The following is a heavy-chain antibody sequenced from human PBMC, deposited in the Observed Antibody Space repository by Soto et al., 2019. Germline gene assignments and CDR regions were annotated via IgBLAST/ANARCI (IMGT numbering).Heavy chain of an antibody. V-gene: IGHV3-23*01. CDR2: ISGSGVST. CDR1: GFTFINYA. J-gene: IGHJ6*02. CDR3: GRDEVRNGVGV. Sequence: GGSLRLSCAASGFTFINYAMRWVRQAPGKGLEWVSAISGSGVSTYYADSVKGRLTISRDNAKNSVYLQMNSLRVEDTALYYCGRDEVRNGVGVWGQGTTVTVSS.